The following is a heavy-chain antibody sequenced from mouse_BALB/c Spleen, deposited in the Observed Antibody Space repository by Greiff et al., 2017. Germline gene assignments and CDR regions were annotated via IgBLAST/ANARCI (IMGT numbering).Heavy chain of an antibody. CDR3: ARAPVRRSAMDG. J-gene: IGHJ4*01. Sequence: VQLQQSGAELARPGASVKLSCKASGYTFTSYWMQWVKQRPGQGLEWIGAIYPGDGDTRYTQKFKGKATLTADKSSSTAYMQLSSLASEVSAVFSWARAPVRRSAMDGWGAGTAVTVSS. V-gene: IGHV1-87*01. CDR1: GYTFTSYW. CDR2: IYPGDGDT.